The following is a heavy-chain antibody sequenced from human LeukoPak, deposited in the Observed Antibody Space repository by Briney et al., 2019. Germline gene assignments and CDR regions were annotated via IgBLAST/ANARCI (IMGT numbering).Heavy chain of an antibody. CDR3: AFGSGYYYY. D-gene: IGHD3-22*01. CDR2: IYYSGST. Sequence: PSETLSFTCTVSGGSISSSSYDWSWIRQPPGKGLEWIGYIYYSGSTNYNPSLKSRVTISVDTSKNQFSLKLSSVTAADTAVYYCAFGSGYYYYWGQGTLVTVSS. CDR1: GGSISSSSYD. J-gene: IGHJ4*02. V-gene: IGHV4-61*01.